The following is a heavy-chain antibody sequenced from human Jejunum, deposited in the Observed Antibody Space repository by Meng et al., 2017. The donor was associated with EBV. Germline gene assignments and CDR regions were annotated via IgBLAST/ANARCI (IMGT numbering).Heavy chain of an antibody. Sequence: GQLGESGGGLVKPGGSLSFSCAAFGFTFSSYSMNWVRQAPGKGLEWVSYISSGSSFIYYADSVKGRFTISRDDAKNSLFLQLNSLRAEDTAVYYCVRDSSFNVHWGQGTLVTVSS. D-gene: IGHD3-16*02. CDR3: VRDSSFNVH. CDR2: ISSGSSFI. CDR1: GFTFSSYS. J-gene: IGHJ4*02. V-gene: IGHV3-21*02.